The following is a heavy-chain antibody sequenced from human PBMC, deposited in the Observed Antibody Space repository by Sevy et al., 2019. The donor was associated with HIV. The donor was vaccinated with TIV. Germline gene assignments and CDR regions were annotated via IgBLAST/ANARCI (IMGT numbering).Heavy chain of an antibody. D-gene: IGHD5-12*01. V-gene: IGHV5-51*01. CDR3: ARLNGFEPYSYYALDV. J-gene: IGHJ6*02. CDR1: GYSFTHYW. CDR2: IYPGDPAP. Sequence: GESLKISCEGSGYSFTHYWLAWVRQIPGKGLEWMGIIYPGDPAPTYSPSFQGRVTISADKSINIAYLQWSRLRASDTAIYYCARLNGFEPYSYYALDVWGQGTTVTVSS.